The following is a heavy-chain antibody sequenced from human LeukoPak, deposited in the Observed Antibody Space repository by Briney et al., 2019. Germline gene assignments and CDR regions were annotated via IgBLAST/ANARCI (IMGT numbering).Heavy chain of an antibody. CDR2: IYHSGST. J-gene: IGHJ5*02. CDR1: GYSISSGYY. V-gene: IGHV4-38-2*01. CDR3: ARHPYYDFWSGYISWFDP. D-gene: IGHD3-3*01. Sequence: PSETLSLTCAVSGYSISSGYYWGWIRQPPGKGLEWIGSIYHSGSTYYNPSLKSRVTISVDTSKNQFSLKLSSETAADTAVYYCARHPYYDFWSGYISWFDPWGQGTLVTVSS.